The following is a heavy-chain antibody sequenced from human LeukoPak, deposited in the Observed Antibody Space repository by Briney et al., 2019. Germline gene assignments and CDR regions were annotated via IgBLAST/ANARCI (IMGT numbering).Heavy chain of an antibody. D-gene: IGHD5-12*01. CDR2: IKRDGSEK. J-gene: IGHJ4*02. V-gene: IGHV3-7*01. CDR1: GFTFSSYW. CDR3: ASGGYDGPFDY. Sequence: GGSLRLSCAASGFTFSSYWMSWVRQAPGKGLEWVANIKRDGSEKYYVDSVKGRFTISRDNAKNSLYLQMNSLRAEDTAVYYCASGGYDGPFDYWGQGTLVTVS.